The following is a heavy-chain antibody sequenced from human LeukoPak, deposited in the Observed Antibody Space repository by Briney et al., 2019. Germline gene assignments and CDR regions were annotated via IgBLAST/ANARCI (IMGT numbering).Heavy chain of an antibody. V-gene: IGHV4-59*01. Sequence: SETLSLTCSVSGGSISNFYWSWIRQSPGKGLEWIGYVFYSGTTNSNPSLKSRVTISVDTSKNQFFLQLRSVTAADTAVYYCAREDPQTRVPEGMDVWGQGTTVIVSS. CDR3: AREDPQTRVPEGMDV. D-gene: IGHD4/OR15-4a*01. J-gene: IGHJ6*02. CDR1: GGSISNFY. CDR2: VFYSGTT.